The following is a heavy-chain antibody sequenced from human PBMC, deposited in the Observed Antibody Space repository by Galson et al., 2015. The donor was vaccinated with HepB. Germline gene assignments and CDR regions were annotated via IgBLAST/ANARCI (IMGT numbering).Heavy chain of an antibody. V-gene: IGHV3-30*18. Sequence: SLRLSCAASGFTFDDYGMSWVRQAPGQGLEWVVVISYDGGNKYYADSVKGRFTISRDNSKNTLYLQMNSLRAEDTAVYYCAKDQKIWSGYYYVMDVWGQGTTVTVSS. CDR1: GFTFDDYG. CDR3: AKDQKIWSGYYYVMDV. J-gene: IGHJ6*02. CDR2: ISYDGGNK. D-gene: IGHD3-3*01.